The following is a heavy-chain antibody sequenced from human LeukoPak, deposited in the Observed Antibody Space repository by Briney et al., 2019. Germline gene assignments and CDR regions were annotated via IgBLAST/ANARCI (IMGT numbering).Heavy chain of an antibody. CDR2: IYYSGST. J-gene: IGHJ4*02. CDR1: GGSISSSSYY. Sequence: PSETLSLTCTVSGGSISSSSYYWGWIRQPPGKGLEWIGSIYYSGSTYYNPSLKSRVTISVDTSKNQFSLKLSSVTAADTAVYYCARARTRHVWGSYRQGYYFDYWGQGTLVTVSS. D-gene: IGHD3-16*02. CDR3: ARARTRHVWGSYRQGYYFDY. V-gene: IGHV4-39*07.